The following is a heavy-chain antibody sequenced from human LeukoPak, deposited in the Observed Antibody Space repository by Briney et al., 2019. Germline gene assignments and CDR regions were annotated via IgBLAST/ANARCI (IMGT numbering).Heavy chain of an antibody. CDR1: GYIFTGYY. D-gene: IGHD1-14*01. Sequence: GASVKVSCKTSGYIFTGYYMHWVRQAPGQGLEWMGIINPSGGSTSYAQKFQGRVTMTRDTSTSTVYMELSSLRSEDTAVYYCARVLITSANWFDPWGQGTLVTVSS. V-gene: IGHV1-46*01. CDR3: ARVLITSANWFDP. J-gene: IGHJ5*02. CDR2: INPSGGST.